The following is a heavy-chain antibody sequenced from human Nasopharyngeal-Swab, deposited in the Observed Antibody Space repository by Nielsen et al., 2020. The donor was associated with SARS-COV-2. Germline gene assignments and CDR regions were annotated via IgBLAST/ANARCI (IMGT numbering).Heavy chain of an antibody. J-gene: IGHJ5*02. Sequence: SETLSLSCTVSGGSFTNGDYYWTWLRQPPGKGLEWIGYIRDSGDTLYNPSLKSRLTISVDTSKKQFSLKLNSVTAADTAVYFCAREYYYDSATPNWFDPWGQGTLVTVSS. CDR1: GGSFTNGDYY. D-gene: IGHD3-22*01. CDR3: AREYYYDSATPNWFDP. CDR2: IRDSGDT. V-gene: IGHV4-30-4*01.